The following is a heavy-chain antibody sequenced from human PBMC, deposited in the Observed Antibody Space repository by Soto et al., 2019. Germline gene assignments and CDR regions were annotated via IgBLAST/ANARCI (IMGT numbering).Heavy chain of an antibody. CDR1: GFTFSDYY. CDR3: ARGPPAGDILPLYYYYMDV. Sequence: QVQLVESGGGLVKPGGSLRLSCAASGFTFSDYYMSWIRQAPGKGLEWVSYISSSGSTIYYAVSVQGRFIISRDNAKNSLYLQMNILRAEDTAVYYCARGPPAGDILPLYYYYMDVWGKGTTVTVSS. D-gene: IGHD3-9*01. V-gene: IGHV3-11*01. CDR2: ISSSGSTI. J-gene: IGHJ6*03.